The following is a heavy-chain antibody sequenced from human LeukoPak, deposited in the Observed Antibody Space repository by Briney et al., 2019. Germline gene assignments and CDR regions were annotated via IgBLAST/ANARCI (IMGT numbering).Heavy chain of an antibody. J-gene: IGHJ6*03. V-gene: IGHV4-34*01. CDR1: GGSISSYY. CDR2: INHSGST. Sequence: PSETLSLTCTVSGGSISSYYWSWIRQPPGKGLEWIGEINHSGSTNYNPSLKSRVTISVDTSKNQFSLRLSSVTAADTAVYYCARGDYGSGSYYMDVWGKGTTVTISS. CDR3: ARGDYGSGSYYMDV. D-gene: IGHD3-10*01.